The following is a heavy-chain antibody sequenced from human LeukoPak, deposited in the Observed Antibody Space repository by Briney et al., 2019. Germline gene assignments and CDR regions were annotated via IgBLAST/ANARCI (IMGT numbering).Heavy chain of an antibody. V-gene: IGHV3-23*01. Sequence: GGSLRLSCAASEFTFSTYSVNWVRQAPGMGLEWVSAISGGGRSTYYTDSVRGRFTISRDNSKNTLYLQVNSLSAEDTAIHYCAKDVGFSTGRYLDYWGQGTLVTVSS. CDR1: EFTFSTYS. CDR3: AKDVGFSTGRYLDY. CDR2: ISGGGRST. J-gene: IGHJ4*02. D-gene: IGHD6-19*01.